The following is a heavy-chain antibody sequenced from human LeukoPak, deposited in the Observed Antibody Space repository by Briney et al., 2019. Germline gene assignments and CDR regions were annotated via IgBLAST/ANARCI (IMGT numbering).Heavy chain of an antibody. CDR1: GYSISSGYY. J-gene: IGHJ5*02. CDR3: ARHRRLVVVPAAIGGFDP. CDR2: IYHSGST. Sequence: SEALSLTCTVSGYSISSGYYWGWIRQPPGKGLEWIGSIYHSGSTYYNPSLKSRVTISVDTSKNQFSLKLSSVTAADTALYYCARHRRLVVVPAAIGGFDPWGQGTLVTVSS. V-gene: IGHV4-38-2*02. D-gene: IGHD2-2*02.